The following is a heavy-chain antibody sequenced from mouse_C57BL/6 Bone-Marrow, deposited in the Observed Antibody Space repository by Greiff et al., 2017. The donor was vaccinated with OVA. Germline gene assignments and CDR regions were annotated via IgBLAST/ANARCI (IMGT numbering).Heavy chain of an antibody. J-gene: IGHJ3*01. CDR3: ARVGTTVVEAY. CDR1: GYSITSGYY. V-gene: IGHV3-6*01. CDR2: LSYDGSN. Sequence: ESGPGLVKPSQSLSLTCSVTGYSITSGYYWNWIRQFPGNKLEWMGYLSYDGSNNYNPSLKNRRSITRDTSKNQFFLKVNSVTTEDTATYYCARVGTTVVEAYWGQGTLVTVSA. D-gene: IGHD1-1*01.